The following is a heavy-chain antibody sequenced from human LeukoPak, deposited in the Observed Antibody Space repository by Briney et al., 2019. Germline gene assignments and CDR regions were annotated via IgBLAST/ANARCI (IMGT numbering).Heavy chain of an antibody. J-gene: IGHJ4*02. CDR3: ARDPDDYGGNSGFFYY. D-gene: IGHD4-23*01. CDR2: ISSSSSYI. CDR1: GFTFSSYS. Sequence: GGSLRLSCAASGFTFSSYSMNWVRQAPGKGLEWVSSISSSSSYIYYADSVKGRFTISRDNAKNSLYLQMNSLRAEDTAVYYCARDPDDYGGNSGFFYYWGQGTLVTVSS. V-gene: IGHV3-21*01.